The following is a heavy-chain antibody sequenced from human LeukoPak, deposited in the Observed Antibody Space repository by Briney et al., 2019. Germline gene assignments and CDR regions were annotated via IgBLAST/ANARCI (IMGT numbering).Heavy chain of an antibody. D-gene: IGHD3-22*01. CDR2: ISSSSYI. Sequence: GGSLRPSCAASGFTFSSYSMNWVRQAPGKGLEWVSSISSSSYIYYADSVKGRFTISRDNAKNSLYLQMNSLRAEDTAVYYCARQLGGSSGYYFDYWGQGTLVTVSS. CDR1: GFTFSSYS. CDR3: ARQLGGSSGYYFDY. V-gene: IGHV3-21*01. J-gene: IGHJ4*02.